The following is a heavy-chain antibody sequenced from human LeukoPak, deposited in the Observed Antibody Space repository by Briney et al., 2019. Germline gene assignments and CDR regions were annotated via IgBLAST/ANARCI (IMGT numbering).Heavy chain of an antibody. J-gene: IGHJ4*02. Sequence: GGSLRLSCAASGFTFSSYAMSWVRQAPGKGLEWVSAISGGGGSTYYADSVKGRFTISRDNSKNSLYLQMNSLRTEDTALYYCAKEQDSAMVFDYWGQGTLVTVSS. CDR2: ISGGGGST. V-gene: IGHV3-23*01. CDR3: AKEQDSAMVFDY. CDR1: GFTFSSYA. D-gene: IGHD5-18*01.